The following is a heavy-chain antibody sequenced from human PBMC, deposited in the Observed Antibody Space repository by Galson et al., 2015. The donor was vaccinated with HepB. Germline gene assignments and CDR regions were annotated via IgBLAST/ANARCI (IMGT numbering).Heavy chain of an antibody. CDR2: ISGSGGST. V-gene: IGHV3-23*01. CDR3: AEDLITMKTGEHVAFDI. Sequence: SLRLSCAASGFTFSSYAMSWVRQAPGKGLEWVSAISGSGGSTYYADSVKGRFTISRDNSKNTLYLQMNSLRAEDTAVYYCAEDLITMKTGEHVAFDIWGQGTMVTVSS. CDR1: GFTFSSYA. D-gene: IGHD3-22*01. J-gene: IGHJ3*02.